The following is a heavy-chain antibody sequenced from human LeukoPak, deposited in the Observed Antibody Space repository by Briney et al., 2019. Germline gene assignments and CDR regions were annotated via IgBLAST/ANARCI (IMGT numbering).Heavy chain of an antibody. D-gene: IGHD2-2*01. CDR1: GGSFSGYY. V-gene: IGHV4-34*01. CDR2: INHSGST. J-gene: IGHJ5*02. Sequence: SETLSLTCAVYGGSFSGYYWSWIRQPPGKRLEWIGEINHSGSTNYNPSLKSRVTISVDTSKNQFSLKLSSVTAADTAVYYCARGTPIVVVPAAQAGGWFDPWGQGTLVTVSS. CDR3: ARGTPIVVVPAAQAGGWFDP.